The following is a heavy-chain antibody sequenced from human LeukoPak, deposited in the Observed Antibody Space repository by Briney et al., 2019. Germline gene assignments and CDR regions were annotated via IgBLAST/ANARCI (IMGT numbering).Heavy chain of an antibody. CDR2: ISYDGSNK. J-gene: IGHJ6*03. D-gene: IGHD5-18*01. V-gene: IGHV3-30*18. CDR1: GFTFSSYG. CDR3: AKNGYSSYYMDV. Sequence: GGSLRLSCAASGFTFSSYGMHWVRQAPGKGLEWVAVISYDGSNKYYADSVKGRFTISRDNSKNTLHLQMNSLRAEDTAVYYCAKNGYSSYYMDVWGKGTTVTVSS.